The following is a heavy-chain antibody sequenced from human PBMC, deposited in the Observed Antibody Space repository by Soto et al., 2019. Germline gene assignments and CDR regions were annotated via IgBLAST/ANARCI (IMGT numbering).Heavy chain of an antibody. Sequence: SVKVSCKASGGTFSSYAISWVRQAPGQGLEWMGGIIPIFGTANYAQKFQGRVTITADESTSTAYMELSSLRSEDTAVYYCASKYYDSSGYSPFDYWGQGTLVTVSS. CDR3: ASKYYDSSGYSPFDY. D-gene: IGHD3-22*01. V-gene: IGHV1-69*13. J-gene: IGHJ4*02. CDR1: GGTFSSYA. CDR2: IIPIFGTA.